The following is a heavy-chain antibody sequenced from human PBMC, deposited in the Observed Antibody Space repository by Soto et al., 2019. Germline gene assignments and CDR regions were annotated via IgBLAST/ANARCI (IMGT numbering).Heavy chain of an antibody. CDR1: GGSISSFNYF. CDR3: ARGGGSTFNWFDP. Sequence: QLQLQESGPGLVKPSETLSLTCTVSGGSISSFNYFWGWIRQPPVKGLEWIGSLYYSGSTYYNPSLHSRVTISVDTSKKQCTLTIRSVTAADTAVYSCARGGGSTFNWFDPWGQGTLVTVSP. V-gene: IGHV4-39*01. CDR2: LYYSGST. D-gene: IGHD2-15*01. J-gene: IGHJ5*02.